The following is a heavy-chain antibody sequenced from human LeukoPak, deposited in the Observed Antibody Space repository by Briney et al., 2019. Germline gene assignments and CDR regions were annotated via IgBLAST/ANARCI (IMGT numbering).Heavy chain of an antibody. CDR1: GYTFTGYY. CDR2: INPNSGGT. D-gene: IGHD2-8*01. V-gene: IGHV1-2*02. Sequence: ASVKVSCKASGYTFTGYYMHWVRQAPGQGLEWMGWINPNSGGTNYAQKFQGRVTMTRDTSISTAYMELSRLRSDDTAVYYCARALYCTNGVCYTGFDYWGQGTLVTVSS. J-gene: IGHJ4*02. CDR3: ARALYCTNGVCYTGFDY.